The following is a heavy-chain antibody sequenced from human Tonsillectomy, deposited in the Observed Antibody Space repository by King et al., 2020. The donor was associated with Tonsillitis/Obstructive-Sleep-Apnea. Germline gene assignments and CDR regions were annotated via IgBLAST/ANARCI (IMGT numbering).Heavy chain of an antibody. CDR3: AKVSPLREEDYYYGMDV. Sequence: VQLVESGGGLVQPGGSLRLSCAASGFTFSSYAMSWVRQAPGKGLEWVSAISGSGGSTYYADSVKGRFTISRDNSKNTLYLQMNSLRAEDTAVYYCAKVSPLREEDYYYGMDVWGQGTTVTVSS. J-gene: IGHJ6*02. D-gene: IGHD3-16*01. CDR1: GFTFSSYA. CDR2: ISGSGGST. V-gene: IGHV3-23*04.